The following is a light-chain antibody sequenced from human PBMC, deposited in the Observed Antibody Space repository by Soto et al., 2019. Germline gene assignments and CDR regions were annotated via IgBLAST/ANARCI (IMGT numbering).Light chain of an antibody. Sequence: EILLTQFPGTLSLSPGERATLSCRASQNVTSSYLAWCQQKPGQAPRLLIYGASIRATGIPDRFSGSGSGTDFTLTISRLEPEDFAVYYCQQYGSSPPMTFSQGTRLEIK. CDR3: QQYGSSPPMT. CDR1: QNVTSSY. J-gene: IGKJ5*01. CDR2: GAS. V-gene: IGKV3-20*01.